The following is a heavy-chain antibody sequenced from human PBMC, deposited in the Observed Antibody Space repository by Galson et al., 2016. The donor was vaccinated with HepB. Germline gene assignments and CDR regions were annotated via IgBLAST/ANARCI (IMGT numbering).Heavy chain of an antibody. J-gene: IGHJ4*02. CDR2: IYYSGST. CDR3: ARRGVSRTVLMWFGASYYFYD. V-gene: IGHV4-39*01. CDR1: GGSISSSSYY. D-gene: IGHD3-10*01. Sequence: LSLTCTVSGGSISSSSYYWGWIRQPPGKGLEWIGSIYYSGSTFYNPSLKSRVTISVDTSKNQFFLTLSSVTAADTAVYYCARRGVSRTVLMWFGASYYFYDWGQGTLVSVSA.